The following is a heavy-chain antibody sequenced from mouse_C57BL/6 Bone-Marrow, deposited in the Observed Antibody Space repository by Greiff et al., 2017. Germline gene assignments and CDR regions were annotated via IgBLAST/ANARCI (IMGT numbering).Heavy chain of an antibody. D-gene: IGHD1-1*01. CDR2: IDPETGGT. J-gene: IGHJ3*01. V-gene: IGHV1-15*01. Sequence: QVQLQQSGAELVRPGASVTLSCKASGYTFTDYEMHWVKQTPVHGLEWIGAIDPETGGTAYNQKFKGMAILTADKSSSTAYMELRSLTSEDSAVYYCTRSYYFAWFAYWGQGTLVTVSA. CDR1: GYTFTDYE. CDR3: TRSYYFAWFAY.